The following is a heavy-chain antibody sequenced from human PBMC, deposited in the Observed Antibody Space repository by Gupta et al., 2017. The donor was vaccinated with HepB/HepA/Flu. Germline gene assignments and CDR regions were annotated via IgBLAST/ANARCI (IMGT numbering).Heavy chain of an antibody. Sequence: EVQLVKYGGGLVQPGSSLRVSFAASEIPFNGYAFNGVREAPGKGLELVSGITWTSGDMAEVDSVKGRFIISSDNAKNSLYLQRNHLRVEDTALYYGARAGTSSSSSGYFNYWGQGTPVTVSS. CDR1: EIPFNGYA. J-gene: IGHJ4*02. V-gene: IGHV3-9*01. CDR3: ARAGTSSSSSGYFNY. D-gene: IGHD6-6*01. CDR2: ITWTSGDM.